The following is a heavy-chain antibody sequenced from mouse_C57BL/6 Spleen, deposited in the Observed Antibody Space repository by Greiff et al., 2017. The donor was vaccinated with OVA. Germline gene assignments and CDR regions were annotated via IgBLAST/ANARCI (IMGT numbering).Heavy chain of an antibody. D-gene: IGHD1-1*01. CDR3: TRQDYGSGGLRFDY. CDR1: GYTFTDYN. CDR2: INPNNGGT. V-gene: IGHV1-18*01. J-gene: IGHJ2*01. Sequence: VQLQQSGPELVKPGASVKIPCKASGYTFTDYNMDWVKQSHGKSLEWIGDINPNNGGTIYNQKFKGKATLTVDKSSSTAYMELRSLTSEDTAVYYCTRQDYGSGGLRFDYWGQGTTLTVSS.